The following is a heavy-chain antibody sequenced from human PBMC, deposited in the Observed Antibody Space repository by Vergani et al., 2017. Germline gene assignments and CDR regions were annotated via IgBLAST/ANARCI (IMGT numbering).Heavy chain of an antibody. D-gene: IGHD6-19*01. CDR3: AKVGRSEVAGTFGAFDI. Sequence: EVQLLESGGGSAQPGESLRLSCVASGFTFTAHGLNWVRQAPGKGLEWVSTLSASDRRTHYADSVKGRFTISRDISKNTLFLHMNSRRPEDTAVYYCAKVGRSEVAGTFGAFDIWGQGTMVTVSS. CDR2: LSASDRRT. J-gene: IGHJ3*02. V-gene: IGHV3-23*01. CDR1: GFTFTAHG.